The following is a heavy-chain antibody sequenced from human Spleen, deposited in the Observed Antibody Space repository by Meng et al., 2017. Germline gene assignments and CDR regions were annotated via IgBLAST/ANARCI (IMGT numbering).Heavy chain of an antibody. V-gene: IGHV3-11*01. D-gene: IGHD6-19*01. CDR3: ARGSSSGWHQGSQLELLEY. CDR1: GFSFSGYY. J-gene: IGHJ4*02. CDR2: ISGSGSAI. Sequence: GGSLRLSCAASGFSFSGYYMTWIRQAPGKGLEWVSYISGSGSAIHYADSVKGRFTISRHNSKNTLYLQMNSLRGEDTAVYYCARGSSSGWHQGSQLELLEYWGQGTLVTVSS.